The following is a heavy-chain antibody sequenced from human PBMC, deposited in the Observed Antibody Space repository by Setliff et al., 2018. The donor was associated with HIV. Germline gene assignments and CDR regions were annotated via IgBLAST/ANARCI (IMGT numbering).Heavy chain of an antibody. CDR1: GGTFSSYP. J-gene: IGHJ6*03. Sequence: SVKVSCKASGGTFSSYPISWVRQAPGQGLEWMGGIIPIFGTTHYAQKFQGGVTVTADESTSTAYMQLSSLRSDATAVYYCATGRNYDSSGYGDYYDYMDFWGKGTTVTVSS. V-gene: IGHV1-69*13. D-gene: IGHD3-22*01. CDR2: IIPIFGTT. CDR3: ATGRNYDSSGYGDYYDYMDF.